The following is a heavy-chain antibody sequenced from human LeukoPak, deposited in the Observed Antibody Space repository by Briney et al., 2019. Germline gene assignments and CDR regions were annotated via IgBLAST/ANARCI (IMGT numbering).Heavy chain of an antibody. D-gene: IGHD3-22*01. V-gene: IGHV4-4*07. CDR2: ISTGGST. J-gene: IGHJ1*01. Sequence: PSETLSLTCTVSGASISSSYCTWIRQPAGEGLEWIGRISTGGSTTYNPSFKSRVTMSLDTSKNQFSLNLTSVTAAETAVYYCARDQTYYVSSGYYYVTYFQHWGQGILVTVSS. CDR3: ARDQTYYVSSGYYYVTYFQH. CDR1: GASISSSY.